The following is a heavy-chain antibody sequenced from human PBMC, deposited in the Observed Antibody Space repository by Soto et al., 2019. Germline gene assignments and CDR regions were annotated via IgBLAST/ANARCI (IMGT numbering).Heavy chain of an antibody. D-gene: IGHD3-3*01. V-gene: IGHV4-39*01. CDR2: IYYSGST. Sequence: PSETLSLTCTVSGGSISSSSYYWGWIRQPPGKGLEWIGSIYYSGSTYYNPSLKSRVTISVDTSKNQFSLKLSSVTAADTAVYYCARLGPYYDFHPRRSDPKYYFDYWGQGTLVTVSS. J-gene: IGHJ4*02. CDR1: GGSISSSSYY. CDR3: ARLGPYYDFHPRRSDPKYYFDY.